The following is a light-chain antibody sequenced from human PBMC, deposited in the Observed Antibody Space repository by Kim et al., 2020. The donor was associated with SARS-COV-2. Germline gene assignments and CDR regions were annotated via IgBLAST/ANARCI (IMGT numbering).Light chain of an antibody. J-gene: IGKJ1*01. CDR2: QAS. CDR1: QSVDGW. Sequence: DIQMTQFPSTLSAFVGDRVTITCRASQSVDGWLAWYQQKPGKAPRLLIYQASKLATGVPSRFSGSGSETDFTLTVSNLQPDDSAVYYCKQYETYWTFGPGTRVEIK. CDR3: KQYETYWT. V-gene: IGKV1-5*03.